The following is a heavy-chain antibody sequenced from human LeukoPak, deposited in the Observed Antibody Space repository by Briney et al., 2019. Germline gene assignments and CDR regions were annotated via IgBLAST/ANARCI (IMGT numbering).Heavy chain of an antibody. V-gene: IGHV3-74*01. D-gene: IGHD6-6*01. J-gene: IGHJ4*02. CDR1: GFIFSSYW. CDR2: INSDGSST. Sequence: GGSLRLSCAASGFIFSSYWMHWVRQALGKGLVWVSRINSDGSSTFYADSVKGRFTISGDNAKNTLYLQMNSLRAEDTALYYCARGGVYSRSPFDYWGQGTLVTVSS. CDR3: ARGGVYSRSPFDY.